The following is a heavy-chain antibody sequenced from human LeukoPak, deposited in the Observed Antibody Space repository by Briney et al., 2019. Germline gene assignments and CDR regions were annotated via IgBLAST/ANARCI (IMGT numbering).Heavy chain of an antibody. Sequence: GASVKVSCKASGYTFTGYYMHWVRQAPGQGLEWMGWINPNSGGTNYAQKFQGRVTMTRDTSISTAYMELSRLRSDDTAVYYCARGSGVYYDSSGHAFDIWGQGTMVTVSS. D-gene: IGHD3-22*01. CDR1: GYTFTGYY. CDR3: ARGSGVYYDSSGHAFDI. J-gene: IGHJ3*02. CDR2: INPNSGGT. V-gene: IGHV1-2*02.